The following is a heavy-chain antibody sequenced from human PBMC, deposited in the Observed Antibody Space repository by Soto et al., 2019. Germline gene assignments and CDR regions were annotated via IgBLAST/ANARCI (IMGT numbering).Heavy chain of an antibody. CDR2: IWYDGTIK. CDR1: GFTFTNHA. CDR3: ARGMRSWELLGY. D-gene: IGHD1-26*01. J-gene: IGHJ4*02. V-gene: IGHV3-33*01. Sequence: GWSLRLSCAASGFTFTNHAMHWVRQAPGKGLEWVAAIWYDGTIKYYADSVKGRLTISRDNSKNTLYLQMNSLRAEDTAIYYGARGMRSWELLGYWGQGTPFAVAS.